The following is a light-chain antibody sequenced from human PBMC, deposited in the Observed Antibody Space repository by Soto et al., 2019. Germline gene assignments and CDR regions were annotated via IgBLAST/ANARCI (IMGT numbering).Light chain of an antibody. CDR1: GGNIASNY. J-gene: IGLJ2*01. V-gene: IGLV6-57*01. Sequence: NFMLTQPHSVSASPGKTVTICCTRSGGNIASNYVQWFQQRPGSSPTTVIYEDYRRPSGVPDRFSASVASSSNSASLTISGLKTEDEADYYCQSSDHSTVVFGGGTKLTVL. CDR3: QSSDHSTVV. CDR2: EDY.